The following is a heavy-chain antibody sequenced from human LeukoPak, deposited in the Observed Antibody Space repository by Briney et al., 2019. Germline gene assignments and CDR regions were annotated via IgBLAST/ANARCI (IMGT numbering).Heavy chain of an antibody. J-gene: IGHJ3*02. Sequence: GGSLRLSCAASGFTFSSYAMSWVRQAPGKGLEWISTISGSGGNTYHADPVKGRFTISRDNSKNTLYLQMNSLRAEDTAVYYCAKDPRFSYCSSTTCAYAFDTWGQGTMVTVSS. V-gene: IGHV3-23*01. D-gene: IGHD2-2*01. CDR2: ISGSGGNT. CDR3: AKDPRFSYCSSTTCAYAFDT. CDR1: GFTFSSYA.